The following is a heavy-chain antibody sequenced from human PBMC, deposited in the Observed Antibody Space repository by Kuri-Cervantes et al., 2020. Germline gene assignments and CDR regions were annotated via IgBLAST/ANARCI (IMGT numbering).Heavy chain of an antibody. V-gene: IGHV1-2*02. CDR2: INPNSGGT. CDR3: ARPGEIGSSNQFDY. CDR1: GDTFTGYY. D-gene: IGHD6-6*01. Sequence: ASVKISCKASGDTFTGYYMHWVRQAPGQGLEWMGWINPNSGGTNYAQKFQGRVTMTRDTSISTAYMELSRLRSDDTAMYYCARPGEIGSSNQFDYWGQGTLVTVSS. J-gene: IGHJ4*02.